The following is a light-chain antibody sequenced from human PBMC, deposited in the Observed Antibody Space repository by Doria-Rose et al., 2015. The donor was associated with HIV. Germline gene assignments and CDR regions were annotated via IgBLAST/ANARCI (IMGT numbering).Light chain of an antibody. CDR3: HQYGTSWT. Sequence: DIVMTQSSGILSLSPGERATLSCRASQSFSSTYLAWYQQKPGQAPSLLIYDGSTRATGIPDRFSASGSGTDFTLTINRLEPEDFALYYCHQYGTSWTFGQGTKVEI. CDR1: QSFSSTY. CDR2: DGS. V-gene: IGKV3-20*01. J-gene: IGKJ1*01.